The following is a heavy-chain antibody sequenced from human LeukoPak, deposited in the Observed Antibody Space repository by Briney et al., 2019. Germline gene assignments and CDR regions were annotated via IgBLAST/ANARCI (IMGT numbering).Heavy chain of an antibody. J-gene: IGHJ6*03. D-gene: IGHD3-10*01. V-gene: IGHV4-4*07. CDR3: ARDSFGEAIYYYYYYMDV. Sequence: SETLSLTCTVSGGSISSYYWSWIRQPAGKGLEWIGRIYTSGSTNYNPSLKSRVTMSVDTSKNQFSLKLSSVTAADTTVYYCARDSFGEAIYYYYYYMDVWGQGTLVTVSS. CDR1: GGSISSYY. CDR2: IYTSGST.